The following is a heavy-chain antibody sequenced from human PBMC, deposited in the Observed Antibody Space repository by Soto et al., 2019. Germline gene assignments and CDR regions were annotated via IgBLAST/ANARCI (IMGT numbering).Heavy chain of an antibody. CDR1: GFTFSSYS. CDR2: ISSSSSYI. D-gene: IGHD6-6*01. Sequence: PGGSLRLSCAASGFTFSSYSMNWVRQAPGKGLEWVSSISSSSSYIYYADSVKGRFTISRDNAKNSLYLQMNSLRAEDTAVYYCARGLPARPGWVWPSVVWGQGTLVTVSS. J-gene: IGHJ4*02. V-gene: IGHV3-21*01. CDR3: ARGLPARPGWVWPSVV.